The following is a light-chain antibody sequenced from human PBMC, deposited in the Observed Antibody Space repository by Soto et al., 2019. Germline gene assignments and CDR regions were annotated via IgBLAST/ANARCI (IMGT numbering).Light chain of an antibody. CDR1: QSVSSN. CDR3: QQYNKWPSCT. V-gene: IGKV3-15*01. Sequence: EIVMTQSPATLSVSPGEIATLSFRSSQSVSSNVAWYQQKPGQAPRLLIYGASTRAPGIPARVNPSGSGTDFTITISRLLSEDLAVYYAQQYNKWPSCTSGNGTKVQVK. CDR2: GAS. J-gene: IGKJ1*01.